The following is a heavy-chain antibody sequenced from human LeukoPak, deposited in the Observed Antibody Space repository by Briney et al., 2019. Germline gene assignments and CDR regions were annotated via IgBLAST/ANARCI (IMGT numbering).Heavy chain of an antibody. CDR2: IYSGGNR. CDR3: ARAPPYYYGSGSYYDY. J-gene: IGHJ4*02. D-gene: IGHD3-10*01. Sequence: GGSLRLSCAASGFTVSGNYMSWVRQAPGKGLEWVSVIYSGGNRYYADSVKGRFPLSRDNYKNTLYLKLNRLRAEDTAVYHCARAPPYYYGSGSYYDYWGQGPLVPVSS. CDR1: GFTVSGNY. V-gene: IGHV3-53*01.